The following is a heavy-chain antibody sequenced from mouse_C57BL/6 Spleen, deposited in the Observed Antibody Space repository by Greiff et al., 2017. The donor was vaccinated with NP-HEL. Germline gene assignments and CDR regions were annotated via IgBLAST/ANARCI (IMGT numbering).Heavy chain of an antibody. CDR2: IDPSDSYT. V-gene: IGHV1-59*01. J-gene: IGHJ3*01. D-gene: IGHD2-2*01. CDR3: APSTMVTRGFAY. Sequence: QVQLKQPGAELVRPGTSVKLSCKASGYTFTSYWMHWVKQRPGQGLEWIGVIDPSDSYTNYNQKFKGKATLTVDTSSSTAYMQLSSLTSEDSAVYYCAPSTMVTRGFAYWGQGTLVTVSA. CDR1: GYTFTSYW.